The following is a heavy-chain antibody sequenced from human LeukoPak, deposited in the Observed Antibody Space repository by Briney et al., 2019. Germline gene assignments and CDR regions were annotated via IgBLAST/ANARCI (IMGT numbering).Heavy chain of an antibody. V-gene: IGHV3-7*03. J-gene: IGHJ4*02. CDR1: GFTFSKSW. CDR3: AKEKGGYAQFDY. CDR2: IKEDGRDK. Sequence: PGGSLRLSCVASGFTFSKSWMTWVRQAPGKGLERVANIKEDGRDKNYVDSVKGRFTISRDNAKNTLYLQMNSLRAEDTAVYYCAKEKGGYAQFDYWGQGTLVTVSS. D-gene: IGHD5-12*01.